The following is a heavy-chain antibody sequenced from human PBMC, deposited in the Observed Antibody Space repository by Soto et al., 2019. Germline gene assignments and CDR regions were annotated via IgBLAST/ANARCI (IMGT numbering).Heavy chain of an antibody. CDR3: AKNPQVVAATNDAFDI. D-gene: IGHD2-15*01. CDR1: GFTFSSYG. V-gene: IGHV3-30*18. J-gene: IGHJ3*02. CDR2: ISYDGSNK. Sequence: QVQLVESGGGVVQPGRSLRLYCAASGFTFSSYGMHWVRQAPGKGLEWVAVISYDGSNKYYADSVKGRFTISRDNSKNTLYLQMNSLRAEDTAVYYCAKNPQVVAATNDAFDIWGQGTMVTVSS.